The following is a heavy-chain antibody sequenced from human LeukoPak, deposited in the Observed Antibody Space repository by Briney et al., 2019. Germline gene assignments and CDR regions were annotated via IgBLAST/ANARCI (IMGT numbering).Heavy chain of an antibody. Sequence: SGGSLRLSCAVSGFTFSSYAMSWVRQAPGRGLEWVSGISSSGGSTPHADSVKGRFTISRDNSKNMLYLQMNSLRAEDTAVYYCARRAGAYSHPYDYWGQGTLVTVSS. CDR1: GFTFSSYA. CDR3: ARRAGAYSHPYDY. J-gene: IGHJ4*02. V-gene: IGHV3-23*01. D-gene: IGHD4/OR15-4a*01. CDR2: ISSSGGST.